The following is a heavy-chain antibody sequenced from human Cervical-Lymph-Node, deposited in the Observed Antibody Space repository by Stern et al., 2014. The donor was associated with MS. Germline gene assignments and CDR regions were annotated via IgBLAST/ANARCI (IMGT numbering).Heavy chain of an antibody. Sequence: VQLVESGAEVKKPGESVKISCEGSGYTFTSHWIAWVRQVPGQGLEWMGLIYPGDSDTRYSPSFQGRVTISADRSISTAYLQWRTLRASDTAMYYCARRGTTGTIDGFDIWGQGSMVTVSS. CDR2: IYPGDSDT. V-gene: IGHV5-51*01. CDR3: ARRGTTGTIDGFDI. J-gene: IGHJ3*02. CDR1: GYTFTSHW. D-gene: IGHD1-1*01.